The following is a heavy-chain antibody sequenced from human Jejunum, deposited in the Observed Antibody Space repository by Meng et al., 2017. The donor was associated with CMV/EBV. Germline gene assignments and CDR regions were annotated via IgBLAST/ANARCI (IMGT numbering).Heavy chain of an antibody. CDR3: VTNVYCSGGGCRNY. D-gene: IGHD2-15*01. V-gene: IGHV3-74*01. J-gene: IGHJ4*02. CDR1: GFTFSGDW. Sequence: GFTFSGDWMHWVRQAPGKGLMVVSRINGDGTSSGYADSVKGRFTISRDNANNMLYLQLDSLRAEDTAVYYCVTNVYCSGGGCRNYWGQGTLVTVSS. CDR2: INGDGTSS.